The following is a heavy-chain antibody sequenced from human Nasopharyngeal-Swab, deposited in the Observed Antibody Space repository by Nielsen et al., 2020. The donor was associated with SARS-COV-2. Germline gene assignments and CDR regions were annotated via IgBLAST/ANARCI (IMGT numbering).Heavy chain of an antibody. J-gene: IGHJ5*02. CDR1: GFTFSSYG. CDR3: ARGGMVGATTYGWFDP. CDR2: ISYDGSNK. V-gene: IGHV3-30*03. Sequence: GESLKISCAAPGFTFSSYGMHWVRQAPGKGLECVAVISYDGSNKYHADSVRGRFTISRDDSENTLYLQMNSLRPEDTAVYYCARGGMVGATTYGWFDPWGQGTLVTVSS. D-gene: IGHD1-26*01.